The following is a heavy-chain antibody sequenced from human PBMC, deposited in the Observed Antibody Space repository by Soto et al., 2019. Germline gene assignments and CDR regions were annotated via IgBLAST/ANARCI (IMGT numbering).Heavy chain of an antibody. D-gene: IGHD4-17*01. CDR3: ARHKGGDPYYFDY. Sequence: GGSLRLSCAASGFTFSNYGMHWVRQAPGKGLEGVAVIWYDGSNKYYADSVKGRFTISRDNSKNTLYLQMNTLRAEDTAVYYCARHKGGDPYYFDYWGQGTLVTVPS. V-gene: IGHV3-33*01. CDR2: IWYDGSNK. J-gene: IGHJ4*02. CDR1: GFTFSNYG.